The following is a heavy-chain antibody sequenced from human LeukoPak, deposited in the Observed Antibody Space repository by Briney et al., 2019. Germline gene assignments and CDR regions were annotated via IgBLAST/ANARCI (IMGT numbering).Heavy chain of an antibody. V-gene: IGHV3-23*01. J-gene: IGHJ4*02. D-gene: IGHD3-3*01. CDR2: ISGSGGST. Sequence: GGSLRLSCAASGLTFSSYAMSWGRQAPGEGLEWVSAISGSGGSTYYADSVKGRFTISRANSKNTLYLQMNSLRAEDTAVYYCAKALTIFGVATNFDYWGQGTLVTVSS. CDR3: AKALTIFGVATNFDY. CDR1: GLTFSSYA.